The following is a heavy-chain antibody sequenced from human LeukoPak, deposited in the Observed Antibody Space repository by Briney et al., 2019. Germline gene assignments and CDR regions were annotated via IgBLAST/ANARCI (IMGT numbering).Heavy chain of an antibody. CDR1: GYRFTSYY. CDR3: ARDPISSNWPRGNFFDP. CDR2: INPNGGGT. J-gene: IGHJ5*02. D-gene: IGHD3-3*02. Sequence: ASVKIFCKASGYRFTSYYVNWVREAPGQGLEWMGIINPNGGGTTYTGKFQGRVTMTRDTSTSTVYMELSSLRPDDTAVYYCARDPISSNWPRGNFFDPWGQGTLVTVSS. V-gene: IGHV1-46*01.